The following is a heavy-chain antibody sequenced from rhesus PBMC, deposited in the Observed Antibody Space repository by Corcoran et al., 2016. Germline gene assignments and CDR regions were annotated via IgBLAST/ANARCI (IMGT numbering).Heavy chain of an antibody. V-gene: IGHV4-165*02. D-gene: IGHD1-26*01. CDR2: IGGSSGNT. J-gene: IGHJ4*01. CDR3: ARNMAIGTNYVFYYDY. Sequence: VQLQESGTGLAKPSCTLSLTGAVSGGSLNDYFWNWLRQPPGKGLEWIGDIGGSSGNTYYNPSLRSRVTISTDTSKNHFSLKLTSVTAADTAVYYCARNMAIGTNYVFYYDYWGQGVLVTVSS. CDR1: GGSLNDYF.